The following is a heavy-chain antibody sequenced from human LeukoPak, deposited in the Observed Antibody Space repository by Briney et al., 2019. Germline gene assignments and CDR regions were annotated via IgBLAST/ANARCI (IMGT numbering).Heavy chain of an antibody. CDR1: EFSVGSNY. CDR3: TTDGVGVEGATYDN. Sequence: GGSLRLSCAASEFSVGSNYMTWVRQAPGKGLEWVGRIKSKTDGGTTDYAAPVKGRFTISRDDSKNTLYLQMNSLKTEDTAVYYCTTDGVGVEGATYDNWGQGTLVSVSS. J-gene: IGHJ4*02. CDR2: IKSKTDGGTT. D-gene: IGHD1-26*01. V-gene: IGHV3-15*01.